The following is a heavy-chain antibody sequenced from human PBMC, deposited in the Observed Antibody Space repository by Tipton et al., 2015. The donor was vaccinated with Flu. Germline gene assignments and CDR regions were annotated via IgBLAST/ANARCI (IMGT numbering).Heavy chain of an antibody. CDR3: ARPSNRYSGSYSFDY. CDR2: IYYSGST. D-gene: IGHD1-26*01. J-gene: IGHJ4*02. CDR1: GGSFSGYY. Sequence: TLSLTCAVYGGSFSGYYWSWIRQPPGKGLEWIGSIYYSGSTYYNPSLKSRVTISVDTSKNQFSLKLSSVTAADTAVYCCARPSNRYSGSYSFDYWGQGTLVTVSS. V-gene: IGHV4-34*01.